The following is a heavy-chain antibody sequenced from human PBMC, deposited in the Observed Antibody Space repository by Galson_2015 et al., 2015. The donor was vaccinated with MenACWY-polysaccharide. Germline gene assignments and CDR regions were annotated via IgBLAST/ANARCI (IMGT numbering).Heavy chain of an antibody. Sequence: SETLSLTCAVFGGSFSDYYWSWLRQPPGKGLEWIGEIHHSAGSNYNPSLKSRVTMSVDTSKNQLSLKLTSVTAADTAVYYCARDAAVTSRDHAFDIWGQGTKVTVSS. CDR1: GGSFSDYY. CDR2: IHHSAGS. V-gene: IGHV4-34*01. D-gene: IGHD6-19*01. CDR3: ARDAAVTSRDHAFDI. J-gene: IGHJ3*02.